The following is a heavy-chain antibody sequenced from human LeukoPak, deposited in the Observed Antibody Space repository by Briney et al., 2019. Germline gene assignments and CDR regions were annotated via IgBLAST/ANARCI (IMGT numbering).Heavy chain of an antibody. D-gene: IGHD4-17*01. Sequence: GGSLRLSCGASGFTFSSYGMHWVRQAPDKGLEWVAFIRYDGSNKNYADSVKGRFTISRDSSKNTLYLQMNSLRAEDTAVYYCAKVYEYGDNDWFDSWGQGTLVTVSS. J-gene: IGHJ5*01. CDR2: IRYDGSNK. V-gene: IGHV3-30*02. CDR3: AKVYEYGDNDWFDS. CDR1: GFTFSSYG.